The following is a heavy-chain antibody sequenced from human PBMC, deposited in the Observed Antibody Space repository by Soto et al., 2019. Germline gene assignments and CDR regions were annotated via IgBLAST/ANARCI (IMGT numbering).Heavy chain of an antibody. CDR3: AREGAAAGTGPRRFDP. CDR1: GGTFSSYA. V-gene: IGHV1-69*13. Sequence: ASVKVSCKASGGTFSSYAISWVRQAPGQGLEWMGGIIPIFGTANYAQKFQGRVTITADESTSTAYMELSSLRSEDTAVYYCAREGAAAGTGPRRFDPWGQGTLVTV. D-gene: IGHD6-13*01. J-gene: IGHJ5*02. CDR2: IIPIFGTA.